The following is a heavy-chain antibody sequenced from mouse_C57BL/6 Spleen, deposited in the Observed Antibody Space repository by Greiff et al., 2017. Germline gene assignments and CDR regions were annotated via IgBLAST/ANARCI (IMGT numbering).Heavy chain of an antibody. CDR3: AREDWDGWYFDV. CDR1: GYSITSGYY. J-gene: IGHJ1*03. D-gene: IGHD4-1*01. V-gene: IGHV3-6*01. CDR2: ISYDGSN. Sequence: EVPLVESGPGLVKPSQSLSLTCSVTGYSITSGYYWNWIRQFPGNKLEWMGYISYDGSNNYNPSLKNRISITRDTSKNQFFLKLNSVTTEDTATYYCAREDWDGWYFDVWGTGTTVTVSS.